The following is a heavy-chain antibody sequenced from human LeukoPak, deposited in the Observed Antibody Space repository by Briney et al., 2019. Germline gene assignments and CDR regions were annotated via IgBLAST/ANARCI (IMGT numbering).Heavy chain of an antibody. V-gene: IGHV3-23*01. CDR2: ISGSGGST. Sequence: GGSLRLSCAASGFTFSSYAMSWVRQAPGKGLEWVSAISGSGGSTYYADSVKGRFTISRDNSKNTLYLQMNSLRAEDTAVYYCAKDAYGDYGAYYYYGMDVWGKGTTVTVSS. CDR3: AKDAYGDYGAYYYYGMDV. D-gene: IGHD4-17*01. CDR1: GFTFSSYA. J-gene: IGHJ6*04.